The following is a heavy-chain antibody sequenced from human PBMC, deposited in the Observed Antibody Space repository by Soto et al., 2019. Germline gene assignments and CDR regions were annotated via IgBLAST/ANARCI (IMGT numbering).Heavy chain of an antibody. Sequence: QVQLVESGGGLVKPGGSLRLSCAASGFTFSDYYMSWIRQAPGKGLEWVSYISSSGSTIYYADSVKGRFTISRDNAKNSLYLQMNRLRAEDPAVYYCPRALPYGRHSQYYFDYWGQGTLVTVSS. CDR2: ISSSGSTI. CDR3: PRALPYGRHSQYYFDY. J-gene: IGHJ4*02. V-gene: IGHV3-11*01. D-gene: IGHD4-17*01. CDR1: GFTFSDYY.